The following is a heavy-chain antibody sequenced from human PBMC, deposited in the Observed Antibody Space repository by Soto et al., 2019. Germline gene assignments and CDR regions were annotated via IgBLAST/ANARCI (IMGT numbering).Heavy chain of an antibody. CDR3: ARDGYYDFWSGPNWFDP. D-gene: IGHD3-3*01. V-gene: IGHV1-18*01. J-gene: IGHJ5*02. CDR2: ISAYNGNT. CDR1: GYTFTSYG. Sequence: ASVKVSCKASGYTFTSYGISWVRQAPGQGLEWMGWISAYNGNTNYAQKLQGRVTMTTDTSTSTAYMELRSLRSDDTVVYYCARDGYYDFWSGPNWFDPWGQGTLVTVSS.